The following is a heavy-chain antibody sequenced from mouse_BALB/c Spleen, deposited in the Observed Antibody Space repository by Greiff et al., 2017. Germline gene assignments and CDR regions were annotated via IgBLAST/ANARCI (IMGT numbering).Heavy chain of an antibody. CDR1: GYTFTSYN. J-gene: IGHJ3*01. Sequence: LQQPGAELVKPGASVKMSCKASGYTFTSYNMHWVKQTPGQGLEWIGAIYPGNGDTSYNQKFKGKATLTADKSSSTAYMQLSSLTSEDSAVYYCARGLLRGGFAYWGQGTLVTVSA. V-gene: IGHV1-12*01. D-gene: IGHD2-3*01. CDR3: ARGLLRGGFAY. CDR2: IYPGNGDT.